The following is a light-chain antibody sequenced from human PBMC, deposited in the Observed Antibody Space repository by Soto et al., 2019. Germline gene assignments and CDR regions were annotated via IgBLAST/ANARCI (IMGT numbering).Light chain of an antibody. V-gene: IGKV1-39*01. CDR3: QQIYSAPLT. CDR2: TAS. Sequence: DIQMTHSPSSLSAAVGDKVTITCRASQSIPTYLNWYRQKPGKAPKLLTYTASSMQSGVPSRFSGSGSDTEFTLSIISLQPDDFATYFCQQIYSAPLTFGGGPKVEIK. CDR1: QSIPTY. J-gene: IGKJ4*01.